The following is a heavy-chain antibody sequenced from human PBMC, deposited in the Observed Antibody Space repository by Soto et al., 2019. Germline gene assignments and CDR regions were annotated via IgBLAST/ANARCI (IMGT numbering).Heavy chain of an antibody. CDR3: AHRAIFGVDAMNWFDP. Sequence: PGPTLVNPTRPLTVTCTFSVFSHSTSGVGVGWVRQPPGKALEWLALIYWNDDKRYSPSLKSRLTITKDTSKNQVVLTMTNMDPVDTATYYCAHRAIFGVDAMNWFDPWGQGTLVTVSS. CDR1: VFSHSTSGVG. D-gene: IGHD3-3*01. V-gene: IGHV2-5*01. J-gene: IGHJ5*02. CDR2: IYWNDDK.